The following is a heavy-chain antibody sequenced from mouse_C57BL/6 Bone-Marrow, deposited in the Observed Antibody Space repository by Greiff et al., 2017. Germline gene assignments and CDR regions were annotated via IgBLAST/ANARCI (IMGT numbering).Heavy chain of an antibody. D-gene: IGHD1-1*01. V-gene: IGHV2-4*01. CDR1: GFSLTSYG. J-gene: IGHJ3*01. CDR3: AKSSSIYYYGSSFAY. CDR2: IWSGGST. Sequence: VMLVESGPGLVQPSQSLSITCTVSGFSLTSYGVHWVRQPPGKGLEWLGVIWSGGSTDYNAAFISRLSISKDNSKSQVFFKMNSLQADDTAIYYCAKSSSIYYYGSSFAYWGQGTLVTVSA.